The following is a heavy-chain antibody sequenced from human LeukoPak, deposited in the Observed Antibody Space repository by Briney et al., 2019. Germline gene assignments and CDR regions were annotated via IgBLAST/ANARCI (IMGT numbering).Heavy chain of an antibody. CDR2: ISYYGSNK. J-gene: IGHJ6*02. D-gene: IGHD3-10*01. CDR3: ARGGGRYYGSGSYYTHYYYGMDV. CDR1: GFTFSSYA. V-gene: IGHV3-30*04. Sequence: GGSLRLSCAASGFTFSSYAMPWVRQAPGKGLEWVAVISYYGSNKYYADSVKGRFTISRDNSKNTLYLQMNSLRAEDTAVYYCARGGGRYYGSGSYYTHYYYGMDVWGQGTTVTVSS.